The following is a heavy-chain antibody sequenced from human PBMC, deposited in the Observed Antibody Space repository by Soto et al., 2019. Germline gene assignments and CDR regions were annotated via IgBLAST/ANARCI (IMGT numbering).Heavy chain of an antibody. CDR2: VSSSESTI. J-gene: IGHJ4*02. D-gene: IGHD6-19*01. CDR3: ARGDSSGWDFDY. Sequence: EVQLVESGGGLVQPGGSLRLSCAASKFTFSNYKMNWVRQAPGKGLEWVSYVSSSESTIYYADSVKDRFVIYRDNAENSLYLQMNSLRDEDTAVYYCARGDSSGWDFDYWGQGTLVTVSS. V-gene: IGHV3-48*02. CDR1: KFTFSNYK.